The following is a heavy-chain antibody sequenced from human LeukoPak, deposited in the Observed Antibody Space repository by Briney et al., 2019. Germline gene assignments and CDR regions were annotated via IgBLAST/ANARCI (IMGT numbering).Heavy chain of an antibody. CDR1: GGSISSSSYY. V-gene: IGHV4-39*07. CDR2: IYYSGST. D-gene: IGHD6-13*01. J-gene: IGHJ4*02. CDR3: ARGDYAAAGDY. Sequence: PSETLSLTCTVSGGSISSSSYYWGWIRQPPGKGLEWIGSIYYSGSTYYNPSLKSRVTISVDTSKNQFSLKLSSVTAADTAVYYCARGDYAAAGDYWGQGTLVTVSS.